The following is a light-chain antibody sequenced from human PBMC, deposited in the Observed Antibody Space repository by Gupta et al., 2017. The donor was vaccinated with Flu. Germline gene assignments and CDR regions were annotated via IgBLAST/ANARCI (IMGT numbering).Light chain of an antibody. CDR2: LGS. CDR1: QSLLHSNGYNY. V-gene: IGKV2-28*01. CDR3: MQALQTPYS. Sequence: DIVMTQSPLSLPVTPGEPASISCRSSQSLLHSNGYNYLDWYLQKPGQSPQLLIYLGSNRASGVPDRFSGSGSGTDVTRKISRGEAEDVGFYYCMQALQTPYSFGQGTKLEIK. J-gene: IGKJ2*03.